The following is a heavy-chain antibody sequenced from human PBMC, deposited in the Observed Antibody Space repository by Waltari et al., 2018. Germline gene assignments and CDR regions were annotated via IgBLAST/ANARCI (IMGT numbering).Heavy chain of an antibody. Sequence: EVQLLESGGVLVQPGRSLRLSCAASGLAFSTYAMSWVRQAPGQGREWVATVSASGDRTHYADSVKGRFTISRDNSNDTLYLQMNSLRGDDTAVFYCAQTDSRGWFINWGQGSLVTVSS. CDR1: GLAFSTYA. D-gene: IGHD6-19*01. CDR2: VSASGDRT. CDR3: AQTDSRGWFIN. V-gene: IGHV3-23*01. J-gene: IGHJ4*02.